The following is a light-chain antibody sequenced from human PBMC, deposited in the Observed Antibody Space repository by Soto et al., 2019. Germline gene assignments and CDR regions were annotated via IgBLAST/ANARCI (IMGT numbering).Light chain of an antibody. CDR2: DAS. V-gene: IGKV1-5*01. Sequence: DIRMTQSAVTLSASFGDRVTITCWASQSISNRLAWHQQKTGKAPKVLISDASSLKSGVPSRFSGSGYGTEFNLTISSLQTDDFATYYCQQYYSYPWTFGQGTKVDI. CDR3: QQYYSYPWT. J-gene: IGKJ1*01. CDR1: QSISNR.